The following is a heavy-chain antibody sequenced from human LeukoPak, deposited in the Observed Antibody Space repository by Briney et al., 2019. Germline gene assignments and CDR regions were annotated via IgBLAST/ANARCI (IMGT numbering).Heavy chain of an antibody. CDR3: ARDEAGSNHYYDSSGSQVTVDY. Sequence: KTSETLSLTCTVSGGSISSSSYYWGWIRQPPGKGLEWIGSIYYSGSTYYNPSLKSRVTISVDTSKNQFSLKLSSVTAADTAVYYCARDEAGSNHYYDSSGSQVTVDYWGQGTLVTVSS. CDR1: GGSISSSSYY. V-gene: IGHV4-39*07. CDR2: IYYSGST. J-gene: IGHJ4*02. D-gene: IGHD3-22*01.